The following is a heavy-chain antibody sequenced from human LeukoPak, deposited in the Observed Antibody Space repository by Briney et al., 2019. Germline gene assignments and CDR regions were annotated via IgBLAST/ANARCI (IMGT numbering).Heavy chain of an antibody. V-gene: IGHV3-33*01. CDR1: GFTFSNYG. CDR2: IWYDGSNK. J-gene: IGHJ4*02. D-gene: IGHD1-26*01. Sequence: GGSLRLSCAASGFTFSNYGMHWVRQAPGKGLEWVAGIWYDGSNKYYVDSVKGRFTISRDNSKNTLYLQMNSLRSEDAAVYYCARGGSLQRHYYFDYWGQGTLVTVSS. CDR3: ARGGSLQRHYYFDY.